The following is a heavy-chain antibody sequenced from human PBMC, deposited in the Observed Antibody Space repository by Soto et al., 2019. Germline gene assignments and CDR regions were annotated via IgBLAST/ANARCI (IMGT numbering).Heavy chain of an antibody. V-gene: IGHV4-34*01. D-gene: IGHD3-22*01. CDR3: ARGNTMMVAVKGDAPENYYFDS. CDR2: INNSGST. J-gene: IGHJ4*02. Sequence: ESLSVTCSVYGACFSGSYSSCVRQPPRKGLAWIGEINNSGSTNQNPSPKSRVTVSVDTSKNQFSPKLKSVTAADTDVYYCARGNTMMVAVKGDAPENYYFDSWGQGTLVTVYS. CDR1: GACFSGSY.